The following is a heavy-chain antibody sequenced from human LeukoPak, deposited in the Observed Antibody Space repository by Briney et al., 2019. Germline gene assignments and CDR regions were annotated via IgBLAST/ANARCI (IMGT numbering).Heavy chain of an antibody. V-gene: IGHV3-7*01. J-gene: IGHJ4*02. Sequence: GGSLRLSCAASGFTFSSNWMSWVRQAPGKGLEWVANIKQDGSEKYYVDSMKGRFTISRDNAKNSLYLQMNSLRAEDTAVYYCARGGSYFPHWGQGTLVTVSS. CDR2: IKQDGSEK. D-gene: IGHD3-16*01. CDR1: GFTFSSNW. CDR3: ARGGSYFPH.